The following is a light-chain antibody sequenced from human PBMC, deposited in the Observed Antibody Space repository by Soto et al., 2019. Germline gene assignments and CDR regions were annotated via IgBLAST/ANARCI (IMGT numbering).Light chain of an antibody. V-gene: IGKV3-15*01. CDR2: GAS. J-gene: IGKJ1*01. CDR3: QQYFSPPWT. Sequence: ETVMTQSPATLPVSPGERATLSCRASQNVRSNLAWYQQKPGQPPRLLIYGASTRATGVPARFSGSGSGTEFTLTINSLQAEDVAVYYCQQYFSPPWTFGPGTRIEIK. CDR1: QNVRSN.